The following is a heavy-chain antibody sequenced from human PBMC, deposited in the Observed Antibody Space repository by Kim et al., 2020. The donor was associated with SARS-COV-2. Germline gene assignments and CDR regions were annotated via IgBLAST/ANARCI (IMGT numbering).Heavy chain of an antibody. CDR3: VRDRGASS. J-gene: IGHJ4*02. D-gene: IGHD3-10*01. V-gene: IGHV3-64D*06. CDR2: GDNT. Sequence: GDNTYYADSVRGRFTMSRDNSKNTLYLQMRNLRPEDKAVYYCVRDRGASSWGQGTLVTVSS.